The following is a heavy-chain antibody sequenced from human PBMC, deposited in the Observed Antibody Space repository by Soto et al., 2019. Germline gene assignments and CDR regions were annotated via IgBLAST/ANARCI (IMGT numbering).Heavy chain of an antibody. CDR3: ATATRYDFWSGSNWFDP. CDR2: FDPEDGET. V-gene: IGHV1-24*01. J-gene: IGHJ5*02. D-gene: IGHD3-3*01. Sequence: ASVKVSCKVSGYTLTELSMHWVRQAPGKGLVWIGGFDPEDGETIYAHKFQGRVTMTEDTSTDIAYMELSSLRSEDTSLYYCATATRYDFWSGSNWFDPWGQGTLVTVSS. CDR1: GYTLTELS.